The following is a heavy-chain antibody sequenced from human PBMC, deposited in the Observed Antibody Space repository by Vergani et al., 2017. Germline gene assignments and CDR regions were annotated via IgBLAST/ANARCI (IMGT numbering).Heavy chain of an antibody. CDR3: ARGVVLRYFDWLPTKIDWFDP. V-gene: IGHV3-33*08. J-gene: IGHJ5*02. D-gene: IGHD3-9*01. Sequence: VQLVESGGGLVKPGGSLRLSCAASGFTFSSYGMHWVRQAPGKGLEWVAVIWYDGSNKYYADSVKGRFTISRDNSKNTLYLQMNSLRAEDTAVYYCARGVVLRYFDWLPTKIDWFDPWGQGTLVTVSS. CDR1: GFTFSSYG. CDR2: IWYDGSNK.